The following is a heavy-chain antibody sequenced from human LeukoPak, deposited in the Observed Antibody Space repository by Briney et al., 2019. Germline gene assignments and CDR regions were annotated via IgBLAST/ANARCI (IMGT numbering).Heavy chain of an antibody. CDR2: IYYSGST. V-gene: IGHV4-59*01. CDR3: ARGRSRSSPWDPDY. CDR1: GGSISSYY. D-gene: IGHD6-13*01. J-gene: IGHJ4*02. Sequence: PSETLSLTCTVSGGSISSYYWSWIRQPPGKGLEWIGYIYYSGSTNYNPSLKSRVTISVDTSKNQFSLKLSSVTAADTAVYYCARGRSRSSPWDPDYWGQGTLVTVSS.